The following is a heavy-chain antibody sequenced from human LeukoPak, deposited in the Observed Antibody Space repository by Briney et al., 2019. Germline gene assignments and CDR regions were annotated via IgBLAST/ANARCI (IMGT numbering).Heavy chain of an antibody. V-gene: IGHV4-34*01. J-gene: IGHJ4*02. CDR3: AKGAHIVVVTAIRRSYFDY. D-gene: IGHD2-21*02. Sequence: PSETLSLTCAVYGGSFSGYYWSWIRQPPGKGLEWIGEINHSGSTNYNPSLKSRVTISVDTSKNQFSLKLSSVTAADTAVYYCAKGAHIVVVTAIRRSYFDYWGQGTLVTVSS. CDR1: GGSFSGYY. CDR2: INHSGST.